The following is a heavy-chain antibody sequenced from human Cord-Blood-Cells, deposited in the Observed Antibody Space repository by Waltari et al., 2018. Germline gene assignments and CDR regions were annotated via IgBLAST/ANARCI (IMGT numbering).Heavy chain of an antibody. V-gene: IGHV1-69*01. CDR3: AREVGALVRFAFDI. Sequence: QVQLVQSGAEVKKPGSSVKVSCKASGGTFSSYAISWVRQAPGQGLEWMGGNIPIFGTANYAQKFQGSVTITADESTSTAYMELGSLRSEDTAVYYCAREVGALVRFAFDIWGQGTMVTVSS. D-gene: IGHD1-26*01. CDR1: GGTFSSYA. CDR2: NIPIFGTA. J-gene: IGHJ3*02.